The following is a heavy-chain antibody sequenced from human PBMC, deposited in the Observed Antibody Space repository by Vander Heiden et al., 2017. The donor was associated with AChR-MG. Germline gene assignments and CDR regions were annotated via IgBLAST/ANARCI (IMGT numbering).Heavy chain of an antibody. V-gene: IGHV1-46*01. Sequence: QVQLVQSGTEVKKPGASANVFCTASGYTFTRYFMHWVRQAPGQGLEWIGGISPSDGSTKYAERFQGRVNMTRDTSTNTVYMEVSSLKSDDTAVYYCARGGSDRYYFDYWGQGTLVTVSS. J-gene: IGHJ4*02. CDR3: ARGGSDRYYFDY. D-gene: IGHD3-10*01. CDR1: GYTFTRYF. CDR2: ISPSDGST.